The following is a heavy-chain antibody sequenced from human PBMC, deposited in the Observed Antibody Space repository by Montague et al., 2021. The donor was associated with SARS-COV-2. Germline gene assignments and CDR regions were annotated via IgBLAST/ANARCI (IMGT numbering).Heavy chain of an antibody. J-gene: IGHJ2*01. CDR3: ARHGPNDYYHSRYFDL. CDR2: IFYDGST. Sequence: SETLSLTCIVSGGSISSRTYDWGWIRQPPGKGLEWIGSIFYDGSTYYSPSLKSRVTISVDTSKNQFSLNLSSVTAADTAVYYCARHGPNDYYHSRYFDLWGRGTLVTVSS. V-gene: IGHV4-39*01. D-gene: IGHD3-10*01. CDR1: GGSISSRTYD.